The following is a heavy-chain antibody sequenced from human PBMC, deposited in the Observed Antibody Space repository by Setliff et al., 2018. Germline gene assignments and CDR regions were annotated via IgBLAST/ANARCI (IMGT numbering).Heavy chain of an antibody. CDR2: ISWNSGIV. D-gene: IGHD2-2*01. CDR1: GFTFSSYW. V-gene: IGHV3-9*03. Sequence: GGSLRLSCAASGFTFSSYWMSWVRRAPGKGLEWVSGISWNSGIVAYADSVKGRFTISRDNAKNSLYLQMNSLRAEDMALYYCAKGYCSSTSCYVDYWGQGTLVTVSS. J-gene: IGHJ4*02. CDR3: AKGYCSSTSCYVDY.